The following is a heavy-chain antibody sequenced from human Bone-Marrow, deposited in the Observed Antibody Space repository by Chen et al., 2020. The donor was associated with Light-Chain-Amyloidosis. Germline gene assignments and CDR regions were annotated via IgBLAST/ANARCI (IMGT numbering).Heavy chain of an antibody. CDR2: FSYGETT. CDR1: GGSMSSSRYY. D-gene: IGHD5-18*01. V-gene: IGHV4-39*01. J-gene: IGHJ4*02. Sequence: QVQLQESGPGLVKPSETLSLTCAVSGGSMSSSRYYWGWIRQAPGQGLELIAIFSYGETTYYNPSLKSRVTISVDTSKNQFSLKLSSVTAADTAVYYCARHNYGYSPPYYFDYWGQGTLVTVSS. CDR3: ARHNYGYSPPYYFDY.